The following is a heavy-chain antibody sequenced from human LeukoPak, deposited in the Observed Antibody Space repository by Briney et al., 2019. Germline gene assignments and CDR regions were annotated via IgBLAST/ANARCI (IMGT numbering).Heavy chain of an antibody. V-gene: IGHV4-59*01. D-gene: IGHD3-10*01. CDR3: AGGVTIVRGTSKHFDY. Sequence: SETLSLTCTVSGGSISSYSWSWIRQPPGKGLEWIGFIYYSGSTNYNPSLKSRVTISVDTSKNQFSLKLSSVIAADTAVYYCAGGVTIVRGTSKHFDYWGQGTLVTVSS. J-gene: IGHJ4*02. CDR2: IYYSGST. CDR1: GGSISSYS.